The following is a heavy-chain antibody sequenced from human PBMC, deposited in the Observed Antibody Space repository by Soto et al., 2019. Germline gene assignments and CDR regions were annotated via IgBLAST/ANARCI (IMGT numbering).Heavy chain of an antibody. CDR1: GDRFASYD. D-gene: IGHD3-3*01. J-gene: IGHJ4*02. V-gene: IGHV1-8*01. Sequence: ASVEVCCKESGDRFASYDSNWVRQSTGQGLEWMGWMNPYSGNTVYAQKFQGRVTMTRNTSITTAYMELSSLRSEDTAVYYCARDSSGRGELIDYWGQGTLVTVSS. CDR2: MNPYSGNT. CDR3: ARDSSGRGELIDY.